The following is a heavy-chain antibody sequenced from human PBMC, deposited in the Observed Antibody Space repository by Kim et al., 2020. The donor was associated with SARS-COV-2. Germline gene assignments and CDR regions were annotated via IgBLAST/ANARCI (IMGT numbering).Heavy chain of an antibody. CDR1: GFTFSSSA. V-gene: IGHV3-30*18. CDR2: ISYDGSYK. D-gene: IGHD5-18*01. J-gene: IGHJ6*02. CDR3: AKCREWVQLGPVDV. Sequence: GGSPRLSCAASGFTFSSSAMYWVRQAPGKGLEWVAVISYDGSYKYYADSVKGRFTISRDNSKNTLYLQMNSLRAEDTAIYYCAKCREWVQLGPVDVWGQGTTVTVSS.